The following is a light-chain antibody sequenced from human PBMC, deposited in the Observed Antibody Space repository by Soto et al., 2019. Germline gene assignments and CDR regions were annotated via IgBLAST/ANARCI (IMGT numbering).Light chain of an antibody. CDR3: NSFTSSSTQV. CDR1: SGDVDAFDY. Sequence: SALTQPASVSGSPGQSITISCTGTSGDVDAFDYVSWYQQHPGKAPKLMIFEVSDRPSGVSDRFSGSKSGSTASLTISGLQAEEEADYFCNSFTSSSTQVFGPGTKVTVL. V-gene: IGLV2-14*01. J-gene: IGLJ1*01. CDR2: EVS.